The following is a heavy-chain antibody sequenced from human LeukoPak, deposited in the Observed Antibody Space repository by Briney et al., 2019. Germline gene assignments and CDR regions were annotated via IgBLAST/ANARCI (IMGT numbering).Heavy chain of an antibody. CDR3: ARGFYSSGWYGYFQH. CDR2: INPSGGST. D-gene: IGHD6-19*01. V-gene: IGHV1-46*01. CDR1: GYTFTSYY. Sequence: ASVKDTWKASGYTFTSYYMQWVRQAPGQGLEWMGVINPSGGSTSYAQKFQGRVTMTRDTSTSTVYMELSSLRSEDTAVYYCARGFYSSGWYGYFQHWGKGTMVTVSS. J-gene: IGHJ1*01.